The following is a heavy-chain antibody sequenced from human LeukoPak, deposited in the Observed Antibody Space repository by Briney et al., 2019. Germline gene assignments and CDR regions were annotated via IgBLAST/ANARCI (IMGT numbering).Heavy chain of an antibody. V-gene: IGHV3-7*01. CDR2: IKQDGSEK. Sequence: GGSLRLSCAASGFTFSSCWMSWVRQAPGKGLEWVANIKQDGSEKYYVDSVKGRFTISRDNAKNSLYLQMNSLRAEDTAVYYCARDGVQGTYYDFRSGYYTGGFGYWGQGTLVTVSS. CDR3: ARDGVQGTYYDFRSGYYTGGFGY. D-gene: IGHD3-3*01. CDR1: GFTFSSCW. J-gene: IGHJ4*02.